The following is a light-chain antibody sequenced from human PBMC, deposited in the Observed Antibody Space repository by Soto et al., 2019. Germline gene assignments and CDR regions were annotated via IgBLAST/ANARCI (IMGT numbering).Light chain of an antibody. CDR1: QGIGSY. CDR3: QQLNDYPPMFT. J-gene: IGKJ3*01. CDR2: EAS. V-gene: IGKV1-9*01. Sequence: DIQLTQSPSFLSASVGDRVTITCRASQGIGSYLAWFQQKPGKAPKLLIYEASTLQSGVPSRFSGSESGTEFTLTISSLQPEDFATYDCQQLNDYPPMFTFGPGTKVDIK.